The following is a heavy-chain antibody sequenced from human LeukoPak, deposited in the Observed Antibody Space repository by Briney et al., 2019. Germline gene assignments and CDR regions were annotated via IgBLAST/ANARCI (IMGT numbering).Heavy chain of an antibody. CDR2: IYYSGST. Sequence: SETLSLTCTVSGGSISSYYWSWIRQPPGKGLEWIGSIYYSGSTYYNPSLKSRVTISVDTSKNQFSLKLSSVTAADTAVYYCARWGYALDYWGQGTLVTVSS. J-gene: IGHJ4*02. V-gene: IGHV4-59*05. CDR3: ARWGYALDY. D-gene: IGHD5-12*01. CDR1: GGSISSYY.